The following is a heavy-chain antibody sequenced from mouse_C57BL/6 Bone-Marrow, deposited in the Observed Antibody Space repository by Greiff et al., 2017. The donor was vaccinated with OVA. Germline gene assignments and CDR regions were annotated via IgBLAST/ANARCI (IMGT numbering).Heavy chain of an antibody. CDR1: GYTFTDYY. J-gene: IGHJ2*01. CDR3: ARNHYYGSSYDFDY. Sequence: VQLQQSGPVLVKPGASVKMSCKASGYTFTDYYMNWVKQSHGKSLEWIGVINPYNGGTSYNQKFKGKATLTVDKSSSTAYMELNSLTSEDSAVYYCARNHYYGSSYDFDYWGQGTTLTVSS. CDR2: INPYNGGT. V-gene: IGHV1-19*01. D-gene: IGHD1-1*01.